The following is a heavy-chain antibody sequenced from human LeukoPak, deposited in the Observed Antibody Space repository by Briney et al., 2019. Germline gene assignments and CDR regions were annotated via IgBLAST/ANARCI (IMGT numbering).Heavy chain of an antibody. D-gene: IGHD3-22*01. CDR2: INDNGADT. Sequence: PGGSLRLSCAASGFTFSSYAMSWVRQAPGKGLKWVSTINDNGADTYYADSVKGRFTISRDNAKNSLYLQMNSLRVEDTAVYYCARGGSSGSMIYWGQGTLVTVSP. V-gene: IGHV3-23*01. CDR3: ARGGSSGSMIY. CDR1: GFTFSSYA. J-gene: IGHJ4*02.